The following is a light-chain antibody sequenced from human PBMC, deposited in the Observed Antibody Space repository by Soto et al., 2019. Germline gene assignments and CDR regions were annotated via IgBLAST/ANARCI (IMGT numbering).Light chain of an antibody. V-gene: IGKV3-15*01. Sequence: EIVMTQSPATLSVSPGERATLSCRASQSVSSNFAWYQQKPGQAPRLLIYRASTRATGIPARFSGSGCGTEFTLTISSLQSEYFAVYYCQQYNNWPRTFGQGTKVEIK. CDR1: QSVSSN. CDR3: QQYNNWPRT. J-gene: IGKJ1*01. CDR2: RAS.